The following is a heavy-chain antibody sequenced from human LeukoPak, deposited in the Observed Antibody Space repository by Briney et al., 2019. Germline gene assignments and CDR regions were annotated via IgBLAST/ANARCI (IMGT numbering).Heavy chain of an antibody. J-gene: IGHJ4*02. V-gene: IGHV3-7*05. CDR1: GFTLSSYW. CDR3: AKAAGRGYNYGDYFDY. D-gene: IGHD5-18*01. CDR2: IKQDGSEK. Sequence: GGSLRLSCAASGFTLSSYWMTWVRQAPGKGLEWVANIKQDGSEKYYVDSVKGRFSISRDNAKNSLFLQMNSLRAEDTAVYYCAKAAGRGYNYGDYFDYWGQGTLVTVSS.